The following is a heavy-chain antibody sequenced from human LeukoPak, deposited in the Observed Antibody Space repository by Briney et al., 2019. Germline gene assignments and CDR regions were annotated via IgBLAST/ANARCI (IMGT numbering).Heavy chain of an antibody. D-gene: IGHD3-22*01. CDR1: GGSISSYY. J-gene: IGHJ1*01. Sequence: ETLSLTCTVSGGSISSYYWSWIRQPPGKGLEWIGYIYYSGSTNYNPSLKSRVTISVDTSKNQFSLKLSSVTAADTAVYYCARGVSYYDSSGYYNEYFQHWGQGTLVTVSS. CDR2: IYYSGST. CDR3: ARGVSYYDSSGYYNEYFQH. V-gene: IGHV4-59*08.